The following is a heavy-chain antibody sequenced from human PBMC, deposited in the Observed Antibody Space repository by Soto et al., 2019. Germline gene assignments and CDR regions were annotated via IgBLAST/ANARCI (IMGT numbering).Heavy chain of an antibody. D-gene: IGHD1-26*01. CDR3: ARRGGSSRYYYYGMDV. J-gene: IGHJ6*02. Sequence: SETLSVTCAVSGCSISSSSYYWGWIRQPPGKGLEWIGSIYYSGSTYYNPSLKSRVTISVDTSKNQFSLKLSSVTAADTAVYYCARRGGSSRYYYYGMDVWGQGTTVTVSS. V-gene: IGHV4-39*01. CDR1: GCSISSSSYY. CDR2: IYYSGST.